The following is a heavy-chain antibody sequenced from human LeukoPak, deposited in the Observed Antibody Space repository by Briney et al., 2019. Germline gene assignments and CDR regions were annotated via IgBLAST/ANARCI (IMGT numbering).Heavy chain of an antibody. CDR1: GFTFSSYG. V-gene: IGHV3-30*18. CDR2: ISYDGSNK. CDR3: AKDIVPAAHYYYYGMDV. D-gene: IGHD2-2*01. Sequence: GGSLRLSCAASGFTFSSYGMHWVRQAPGKGLEWVAVISYDGSNKYYADSVKGRFTISRDNSKNTLYLQMNSLRAEDTAVYYCAKDIVPAAHYYYYGMDVWGQGTTVTVSS. J-gene: IGHJ6*02.